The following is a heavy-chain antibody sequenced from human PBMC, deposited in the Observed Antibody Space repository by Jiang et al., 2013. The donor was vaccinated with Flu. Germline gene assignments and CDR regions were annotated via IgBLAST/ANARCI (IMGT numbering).Heavy chain of an antibody. Sequence: EVKKPGGLSEGLLQGFWLHLYQLWVSGWVRQAPGQGLEWMGWISAYNGNTNYAQKLQGRVTMTTDTSTSTAYMELRSLRSDDTAVYYCARDDYYDSSGYSFWGQGTLVTVSS. CDR3: ARDDYYDSSGYSF. CDR2: ISAYNGNT. D-gene: IGHD3-22*01. V-gene: IGHV1-18*01. CDR1: LHLYQLWV. J-gene: IGHJ1*01.